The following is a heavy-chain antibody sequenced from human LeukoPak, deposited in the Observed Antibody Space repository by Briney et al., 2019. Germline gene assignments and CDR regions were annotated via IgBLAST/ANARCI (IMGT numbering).Heavy chain of an antibody. V-gene: IGHV3-21*01. CDR3: ARDIYDYVWGSYRYYFDY. D-gene: IGHD3-16*02. CDR2: ISSSSSYI. CDR1: GFTFSSYS. J-gene: IGHJ4*02. Sequence: GSLRLSCAASGFTFSSYSMNWVRQAPGKGLEWVSSISSSSSYIYYADSVKGRFTISRDNAKNPLYLQMNSLRAEDTAVYYCARDIYDYVWGSYRYYFDYWGQGTLVTVSS.